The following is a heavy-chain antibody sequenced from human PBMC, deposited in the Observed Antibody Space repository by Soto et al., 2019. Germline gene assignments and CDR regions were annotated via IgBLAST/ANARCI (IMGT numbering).Heavy chain of an antibody. V-gene: IGHV3-74*01. CDR1: GFTFSPYW. Sequence: EVQLAQSGGGLVQPGGSLRLSCAASGFTFSPYWMHWVRQAPGKGLVWVSRINQDGSNTDYADSVKGRFTISRDESKNTVFLQMNNLRGEDSAVYYCARDHGMFLSYYYYGMDVWGQGTTVSVSS. D-gene: IGHD3-10*02. CDR2: INQDGSNT. CDR3: ARDHGMFLSYYYYGMDV. J-gene: IGHJ6*02.